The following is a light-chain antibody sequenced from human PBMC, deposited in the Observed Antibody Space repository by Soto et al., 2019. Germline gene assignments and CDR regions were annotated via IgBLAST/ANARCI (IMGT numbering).Light chain of an antibody. CDR1: SSDVGGYNY. CDR2: DVS. J-gene: IGLJ1*01. CDR3: TSYRSTSTYV. V-gene: IGLV2-14*03. Sequence: QSVLTQPASVSGSPGQSITISCTGTSSDVGGYNYVSWYQHYPGKAPKLMIYDVSNRPSGASNRFSGSKSGNTASLTISGLQAEDEADYYCTSYRSTSTYVFGTGTKVTVL.